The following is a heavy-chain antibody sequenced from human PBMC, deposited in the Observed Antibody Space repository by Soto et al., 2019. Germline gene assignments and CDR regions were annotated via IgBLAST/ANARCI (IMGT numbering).Heavy chain of an antibody. Sequence: PVGSLRLSCAASGFTFSNFWMHWVRQVPGKGLMWVSRINEDGRIINYADSVKGRFTISRDNARDTLYLEMNSLRAEDTAIYYCTRDIGGWGAYWGQGALVTVSS. CDR3: TRDIGGWGAY. CDR2: INEDGRII. D-gene: IGHD3-10*01. V-gene: IGHV3-74*01. J-gene: IGHJ4*02. CDR1: GFTFSNFW.